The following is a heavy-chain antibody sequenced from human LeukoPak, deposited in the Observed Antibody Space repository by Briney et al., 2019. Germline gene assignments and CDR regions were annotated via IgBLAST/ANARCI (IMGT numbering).Heavy chain of an antibody. Sequence: GGSLRLSCAASGFTFSSYAMHWVRQAPGKGLEYVSAISSNGGSTYYANSVKGRFTISRDNAKNSLYLQMNSLRAEDTAVYYCARRAAGFDYWGQGTLVTVSS. J-gene: IGHJ4*02. CDR2: ISSNGGST. D-gene: IGHD6-13*01. V-gene: IGHV3-64*04. CDR3: ARRAAGFDY. CDR1: GFTFSSYA.